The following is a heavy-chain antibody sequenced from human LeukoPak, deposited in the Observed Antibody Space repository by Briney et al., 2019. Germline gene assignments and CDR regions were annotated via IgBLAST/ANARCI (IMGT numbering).Heavy chain of an antibody. V-gene: IGHV3-48*03. D-gene: IGHD5-18*01. Sequence: GGSLRLSCAASGFTFSSYEMNWVRQAPGKGLEWASYISSSGNTIYYADSVKGRFTISRDNAKNSLYLQMNSLRAEDTAVYYCAKRGYSYGYGPYYFDYWGQGTLVTVSS. J-gene: IGHJ4*02. CDR3: AKRGYSYGYGPYYFDY. CDR1: GFTFSSYE. CDR2: ISSSGNTI.